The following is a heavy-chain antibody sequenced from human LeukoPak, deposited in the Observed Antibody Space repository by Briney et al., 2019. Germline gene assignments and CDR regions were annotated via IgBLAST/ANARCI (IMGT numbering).Heavy chain of an antibody. CDR1: GYTFTSYA. V-gene: IGHV1-2*06. D-gene: IGHD7-27*01. CDR2: INPSSGGT. CDR3: ARETGGSFEYFDY. J-gene: IGHJ4*02. Sequence: ASVKVSCKASGYTFTSYAMHWVRQAPGQRLEWMGRINPSSGGTNYAQKFQGRVTMTRDTSITTAYMGLSSLRSDDTAVYYCARETGGSFEYFDYWGQGTLVTVSS.